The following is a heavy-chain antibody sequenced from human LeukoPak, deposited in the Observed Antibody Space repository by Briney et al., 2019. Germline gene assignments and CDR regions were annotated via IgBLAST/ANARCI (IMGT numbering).Heavy chain of an antibody. V-gene: IGHV4-59*08. J-gene: IGHJ5*02. CDR2: IYSNGKT. CDR3: ARQFDGSSWYNWFDP. CDR1: GGSISTYY. Sequence: SETLSLTCTLSGGSISTYYWSWIRQPPGRGLEWIGYIYSNGKTNYNPSLKSRLAISIDTSRNQFSLNLNSVTAADTAVYYCARQFDGSSWYNWFDPWGQGTLVTVSS. D-gene: IGHD6-13*01.